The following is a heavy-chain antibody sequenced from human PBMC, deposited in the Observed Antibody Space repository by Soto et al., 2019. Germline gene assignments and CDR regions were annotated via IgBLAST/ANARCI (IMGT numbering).Heavy chain of an antibody. CDR1: GYTFTSYG. V-gene: IGHV1-18*01. J-gene: IGHJ3*02. CDR2: ISAYNGNT. Sequence: GASVKVSCKASGYTFTSYGISWVRQAPGQGLEWMGWISAYNGNTNYAQKHQGRVNMTTDTSTSTTYMELRSLRTDDTAVYYCASCSGGSCYSALEAFYIWGQGTMVTVSS. D-gene: IGHD2-15*01. CDR3: ASCSGGSCYSALEAFYI.